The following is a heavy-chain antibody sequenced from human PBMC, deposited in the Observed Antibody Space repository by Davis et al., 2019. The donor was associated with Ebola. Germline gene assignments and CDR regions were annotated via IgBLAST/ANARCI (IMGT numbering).Heavy chain of an antibody. CDR3: AKRATVKVAGANYYNAMDV. Sequence: PGGSLRLSCAGSGFTFNTYAMTWVRQAPGKGLEWVSRISGSGGDPHYADSVKGRFTISRDNSKNTLYLQMNSLRAEDTAVFYCAKRATVKVAGANYYNAMDVWGKGTTVTVSS. V-gene: IGHV3-23*01. CDR2: ISGSGGDP. J-gene: IGHJ6*04. CDR1: GFTFNTYA. D-gene: IGHD6-19*01.